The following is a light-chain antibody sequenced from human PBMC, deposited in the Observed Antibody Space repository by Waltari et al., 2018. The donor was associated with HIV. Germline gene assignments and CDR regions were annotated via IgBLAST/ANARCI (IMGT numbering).Light chain of an antibody. Sequence: QVVVTQQPSLSVSPGGTVTIPCAPVGGRFSTNHSPHWIQLKPGHPPRTLHDDTEKRHPWTAGLFAGSPIGGRAALMLAGALPDDEAEYYCLLSYFGVRVSGGGTTLTV. CDR2: DTE. CDR1: GGRFSTNHS. J-gene: IGLJ3*02. V-gene: IGLV7-46*01. CDR3: LLSYFGVRV.